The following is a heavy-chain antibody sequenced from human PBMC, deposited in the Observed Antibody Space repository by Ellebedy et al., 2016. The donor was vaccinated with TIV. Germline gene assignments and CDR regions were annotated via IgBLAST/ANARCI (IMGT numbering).Heavy chain of an antibody. Sequence: SETLSLTXTVSGGSVSRYFWSWIRQPAGKGLEWIGRIFTSGSFNYNPSLMSRVTMSVVTSKNQISLRLNSVTAADTAVYYCATFNQYYTYLGVWGKGTTVTVPS. CDR1: GGSVSRYF. V-gene: IGHV4-4*07. D-gene: IGHD1-14*01. CDR3: ATFNQYYTYLGV. J-gene: IGHJ6*03. CDR2: IFTSGSF.